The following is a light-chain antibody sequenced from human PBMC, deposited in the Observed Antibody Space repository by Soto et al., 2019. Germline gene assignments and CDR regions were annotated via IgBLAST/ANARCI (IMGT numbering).Light chain of an antibody. CDR3: GADHGSGSNFAAA. J-gene: IGLJ3*02. CDR2: VGTGGIVG. CDR1: SGYSNYK. Sequence: QSVLTQPPSASASLGASVTLTCTLSSGYSNYKVDWYQQRPGKGPRFVMRVGTGGIVGSKGDGIPDRFSVLGSGLNRYLTIKNIQEEDESDYHCGADHGSGSNFAAAFGGGTKLTVL. V-gene: IGLV9-49*01.